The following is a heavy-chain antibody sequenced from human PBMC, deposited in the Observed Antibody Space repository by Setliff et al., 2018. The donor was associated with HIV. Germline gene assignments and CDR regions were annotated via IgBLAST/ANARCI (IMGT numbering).Heavy chain of an antibody. J-gene: IGHJ4*02. V-gene: IGHV4-4*09. CDR1: GDSISSYS. CDR2: IFSSGST. CDR3: AKDPRAAVATICDY. D-gene: IGHD5-12*01. Sequence: PSETLSLTCTVSGDSISSYSWNWIRQSPGGGLEWIGFIFSSGSTKYNPSLQSRVTMSIDTSKNQFSLRLTSVTAADTAVYYCAKDPRAAVATICDYWGQGTLVTVSS.